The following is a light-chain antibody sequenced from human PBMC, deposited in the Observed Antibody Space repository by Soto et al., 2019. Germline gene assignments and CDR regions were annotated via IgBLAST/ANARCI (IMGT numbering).Light chain of an antibody. V-gene: IGKV1-5*03. CDR2: KAS. Sequence: DIQXTQSPSTXXASVGDRVTXXXXASQXXSXWLAWYQQKPGKAPKLLIYKASSLESGVPSRFSGSGSGTEFTLTISSLQPDDFATYYCQQYNGYSWTFGQGTKVEIK. CDR1: QXXSXW. J-gene: IGKJ1*01. CDR3: QQYNGYSWT.